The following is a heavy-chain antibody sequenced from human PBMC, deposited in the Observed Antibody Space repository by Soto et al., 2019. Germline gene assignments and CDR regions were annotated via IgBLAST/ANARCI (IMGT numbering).Heavy chain of an antibody. Sequence: PSETLSLTCAVYGGSVNGYHWNWIRQPPGKGLEWIGEINHTGGTHYNPSPKSRVTMSVDTSKNQFSLRLSSVTAADTAIYYCATRITVFGLLIPPFDPWGQGTQVTVSS. J-gene: IGHJ5*02. CDR3: ATRITVFGLLIPPFDP. V-gene: IGHV4-34*01. CDR1: GGSVNGYH. D-gene: IGHD3-3*01. CDR2: INHTGGT.